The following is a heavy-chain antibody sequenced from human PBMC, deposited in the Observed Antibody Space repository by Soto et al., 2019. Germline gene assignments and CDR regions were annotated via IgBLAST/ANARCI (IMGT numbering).Heavy chain of an antibody. CDR1: GFTFSSYA. CDR3: AKQNYYNYYYYMDV. Sequence: GGSLRLSCAASGFTFSSYAMSWVRQAPGKGLEWVSAISGSGGSTYYADSVKGRFTISRDNSKNTLYLQMNSLRAEDTAVYYCAKQNYYNYYYYMDVWGKGTTVTVSS. V-gene: IGHV3-23*01. CDR2: ISGSGGST. J-gene: IGHJ6*03.